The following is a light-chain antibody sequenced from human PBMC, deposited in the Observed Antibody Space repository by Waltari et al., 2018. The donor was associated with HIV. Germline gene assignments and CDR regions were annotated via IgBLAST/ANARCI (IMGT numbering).Light chain of an antibody. CDR3: QQYGSSDPLT. V-gene: IGKV3-20*01. J-gene: IGKJ4*01. Sequence: EIVLTQSPGTLSLSPGETATLSCRASQSVSSRYLAWYQQKPGQAPRLLIYGASSRATGIPDRVSGSGSGTDFTLTISRLEPEDFAVYYCQQYGSSDPLTFGGGTKVEIK. CDR1: QSVSSRY. CDR2: GAS.